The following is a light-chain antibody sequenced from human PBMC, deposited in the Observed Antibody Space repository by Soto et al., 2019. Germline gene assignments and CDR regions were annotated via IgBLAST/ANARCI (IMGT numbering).Light chain of an antibody. CDR1: SSDVGGYNY. Sequence: QSALTQPASVSGSPGQSITISCTGTSSDVGGYNYVSWYQQHPGKAPKLMIYDVSNRPSGVSTRCSGSQSGNTASLTISGLQADDEADYYCSSYTSSSLYVFGTGTKLTVL. V-gene: IGLV2-14*01. CDR3: SSYTSSSLYV. CDR2: DVS. J-gene: IGLJ1*01.